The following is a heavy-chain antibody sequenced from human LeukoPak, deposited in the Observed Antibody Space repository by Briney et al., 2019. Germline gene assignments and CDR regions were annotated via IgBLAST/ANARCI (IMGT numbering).Heavy chain of an antibody. CDR3: ARRYDISGDVPLFDY. CDR1: GGSMSNYY. D-gene: IGHD3-22*01. J-gene: IGHJ4*02. CDR2: IYYSGNT. V-gene: IGHV4-59*08. Sequence: SETLSLTCTVSGGSMSNYYWSWGRQPPGKGLEWIGFIYYSGNTNYNPSLKSRVTISVDTSRNQFSLKLSSVTAADTAVYYCARRYDISGDVPLFDYWGQGALVTVSS.